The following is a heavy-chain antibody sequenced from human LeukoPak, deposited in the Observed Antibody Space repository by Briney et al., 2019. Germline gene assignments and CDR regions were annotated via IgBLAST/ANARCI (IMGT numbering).Heavy chain of an antibody. CDR3: ARERKWVRADPYNGFDI. V-gene: IGHV1-2*02. D-gene: IGHD1-1*01. Sequence: ASVKVSCKASGYTFTGYYMHWVRQAPGEGLEWMGWINPNSGGTNYAQKFQGRVTMTRDTSISTAYMELSRLRSDDTAMYYCARERKWVRADPYNGFDIWGQGTLVTVSS. CDR1: GYTFTGYY. CDR2: INPNSGGT. J-gene: IGHJ3*02.